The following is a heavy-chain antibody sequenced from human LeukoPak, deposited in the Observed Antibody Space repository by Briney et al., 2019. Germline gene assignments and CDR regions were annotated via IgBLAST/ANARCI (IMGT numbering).Heavy chain of an antibody. CDR3: ARTAGRTFDY. Sequence: ASVKVSCKASGHTSTTYAIHWVRQAPGQGLEWMGWINAGNGNIKYSQKLQGRVTITGDTSASTAYMELSSLRSEDTAVYYCARTAGRTFDYWGQGTLVTVSS. V-gene: IGHV1-3*01. J-gene: IGHJ4*02. CDR1: GHTSTTYA. D-gene: IGHD6-6*01. CDR2: INAGNGNI.